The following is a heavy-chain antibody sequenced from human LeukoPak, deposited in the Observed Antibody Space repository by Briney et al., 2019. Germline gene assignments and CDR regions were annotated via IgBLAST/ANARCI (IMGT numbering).Heavy chain of an antibody. V-gene: IGHV4-31*03. J-gene: IGHJ4*02. Sequence: PSQTLSLTCTVSGGSISSGGYYWRWIRQHPGKGLEWIGYIYYSGSTYDNPSLKSRVTISVDTSKNQFSLKLSSVTAADTAVYYCARSYSSSLFDYWGQGTLVTVSS. CDR2: IYYSGST. CDR3: ARSYSSSLFDY. D-gene: IGHD6-6*01. CDR1: GGSISSGGYY.